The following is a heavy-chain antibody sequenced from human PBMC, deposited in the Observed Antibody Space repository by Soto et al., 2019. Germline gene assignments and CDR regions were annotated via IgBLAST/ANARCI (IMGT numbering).Heavy chain of an antibody. D-gene: IGHD4-17*01. CDR2: ISAYNTNT. V-gene: IGHV1-18*01. CDR1: GYTCTSYG. CDR3: TRDDSGDYGVDY. Sequence: QVQLVQSGAEVKKPGASVKVSCKASGYTCTSYGISWVRQAPGRGLDWLGWISAYNTNTNYAQKLQGRVTVTTDTSTGTAYMELRSLRSDDTAVYYCTRDDSGDYGVDYWGQGTLVTVSS. J-gene: IGHJ4*02.